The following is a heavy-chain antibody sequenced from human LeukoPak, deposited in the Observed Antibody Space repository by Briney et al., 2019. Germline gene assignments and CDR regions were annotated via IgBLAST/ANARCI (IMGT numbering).Heavy chain of an antibody. J-gene: IGHJ6*03. CDR2: IYSGGST. Sequence: GGSLRLSCAASGFTVSSNDMSWVRQAPGKGLECISVIYSGGSTDYADSVKGRLTISRDNSKNTLYLQMDSLRADDTAVYYCARAMPVYYYYYYYMDVWGKGTTVTISS. CDR3: ARAMPVYYYYYYYMDV. CDR1: GFTVSSND. V-gene: IGHV3-53*01. D-gene: IGHD2-2*01.